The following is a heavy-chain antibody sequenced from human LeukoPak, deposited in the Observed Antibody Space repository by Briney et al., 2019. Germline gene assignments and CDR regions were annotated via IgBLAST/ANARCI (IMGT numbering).Heavy chain of an antibody. CDR1: GYTFTSYG. D-gene: IGHD3-22*01. J-gene: IGHJ4*02. CDR2: ISAYNGNT. Sequence: ASVKVSCKASGYTFTSYGISWVRQAPGQGLEWMGWISAYNGNTNYAQKLQGRVTMTTDTSTSTAYMELRSLRSDDTAVYYCASNDPLYYYDSSGYLGYWGQGTLVTVSS. V-gene: IGHV1-18*01. CDR3: ASNDPLYYYDSSGYLGY.